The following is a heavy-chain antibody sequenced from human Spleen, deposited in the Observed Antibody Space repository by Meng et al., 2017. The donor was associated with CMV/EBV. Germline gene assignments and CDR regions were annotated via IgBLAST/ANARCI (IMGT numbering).Heavy chain of an antibody. CDR1: QFTSSPYN. V-gene: IGHV3-21*06. CDR2: ISSTSYYI. CDR3: AKEQGGSFDDYYYYGMDV. D-gene: IGHD1-26*01. J-gene: IGHJ6*02. Sequence: GGSLRLSCAASQFTSSPYNMNWVRQAPGKGLEWVSSISSTSYYIYYADSVKGRFTTSRDNAKNSVYLQMNSLRAEDTAVYYCAKEQGGSFDDYYYYGMDVWGQGTTVTVSS.